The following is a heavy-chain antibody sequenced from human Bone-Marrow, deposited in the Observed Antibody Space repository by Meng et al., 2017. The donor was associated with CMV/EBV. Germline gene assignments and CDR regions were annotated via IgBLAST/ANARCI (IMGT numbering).Heavy chain of an antibody. Sequence: GGSLRLSCAASGFTFSSYAMSWVRQAPGKGLEWVSAISGSGGSTYYPDSVKGRFTISRDNSTSSLYLQMSSLRPEHTPVYYCARDPWDDIVVVPAARYYYGMDVWGQGTTVTVSS. CDR1: GFTFSSYA. D-gene: IGHD2-2*01. CDR3: ARDPWDDIVVVPAARYYYGMDV. CDR2: ISGSGGST. J-gene: IGHJ6*02. V-gene: IGHV3-23*01.